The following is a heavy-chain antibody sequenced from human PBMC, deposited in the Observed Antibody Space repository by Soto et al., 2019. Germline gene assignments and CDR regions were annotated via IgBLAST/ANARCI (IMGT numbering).Heavy chain of an antibody. Sequence: QVQLVESGGGVVQPGRSLRLSCAASGFTFSSYGMHWVRQAPGKGLEWVAVIWYDGSNKYYADSVKGRFTISRDNSKNTLYLQMNSLRAEDTAVYYCARDRDGVQQQLTGCWFDPWGQGTLVTVSS. CDR3: ARDRDGVQQQLTGCWFDP. V-gene: IGHV3-33*01. CDR1: GFTFSSYG. CDR2: IWYDGSNK. D-gene: IGHD6-13*01. J-gene: IGHJ5*02.